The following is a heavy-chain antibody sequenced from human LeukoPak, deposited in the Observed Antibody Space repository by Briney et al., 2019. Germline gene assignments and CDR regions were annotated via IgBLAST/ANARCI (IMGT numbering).Heavy chain of an antibody. CDR1: GASISGYY. CDR2: IYYTGST. V-gene: IGHV4-59*01. Sequence: SETLSLTCTVSGASISGYYWTWIRQPPGKGLEWIGCIYYTGSTNYNPSLKSRVTISVATSKKQFSLKLGSVTAVDTAVYYCARGGYTYGHDYWGQGTLVTVSS. D-gene: IGHD5-18*01. CDR3: ARGGYTYGHDY. J-gene: IGHJ4*02.